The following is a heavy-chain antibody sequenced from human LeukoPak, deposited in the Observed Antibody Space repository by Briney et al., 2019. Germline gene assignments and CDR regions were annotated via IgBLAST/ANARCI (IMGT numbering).Heavy chain of an antibody. D-gene: IGHD2-15*01. CDR2: IYPGDSDT. CDR3: ARSPLGYCSGNSCSYFEY. V-gene: IGHV5-51*01. Sequence: GESLKISCKGSGYSFTNYWIGWVRQLPGKGLEWMGIIYPGDSDTRYSPSFQGQVTISADKSISTAYLQWSSLKASDTAMYYCARSPLGYCSGNSCSYFEYWGQGTPVTVSS. CDR1: GYSFTNYW. J-gene: IGHJ4*02.